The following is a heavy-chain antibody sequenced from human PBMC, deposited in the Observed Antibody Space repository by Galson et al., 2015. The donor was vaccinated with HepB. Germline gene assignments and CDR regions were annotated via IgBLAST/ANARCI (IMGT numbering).Heavy chain of an antibody. CDR1: GYTFTGYY. CDR2: INPNSGGT. Sequence: SVKVSCKASGYTFTGYYMQWVRQAPGQGLEWMGWINPNSGGTNHAQNFQGRVTMTRDTSISTAYMELSGLRSDDTAVYYCASGVGSSHFYYYYMDVWGKGATVTVSS. V-gene: IGHV1-2*02. D-gene: IGHD6-6*01. J-gene: IGHJ6*03. CDR3: ASGVGSSHFYYYYMDV.